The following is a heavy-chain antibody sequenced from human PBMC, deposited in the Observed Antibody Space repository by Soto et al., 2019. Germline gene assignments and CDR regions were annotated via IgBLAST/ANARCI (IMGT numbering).Heavy chain of an antibody. CDR3: ARGLYCSGGSCPYYFDY. D-gene: IGHD2-15*01. Sequence: LRLSCAASGFTFSSYSMNWVRQAPGKGLEWVSYISSSSSTIYYADSVKGRFTISRDNAKNSLYLQMNSLRDEDTAVYYCARGLYCSGGSCPYYFDYWGQGTLVTVSS. CDR1: GFTFSSYS. J-gene: IGHJ4*02. CDR2: ISSSSSTI. V-gene: IGHV3-48*02.